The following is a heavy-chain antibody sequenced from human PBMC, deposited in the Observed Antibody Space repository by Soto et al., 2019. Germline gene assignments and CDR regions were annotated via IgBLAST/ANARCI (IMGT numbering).Heavy chain of an antibody. CDR1: GITFTAYA. Sequence: EVQLLDSGGGLVQPGGSLRLSCAASGITFTAYAMSWVRQAPGKGLEWVSSISGSGGSTYYADSVKGRLTISGDNSKNTLYLQMNSLRAEDTAVYYCATIIIPAATNFYWGQGTLVTVSS. CDR3: ATIIIPAATNFY. D-gene: IGHD2-2*01. J-gene: IGHJ4*02. CDR2: ISGSGGST. V-gene: IGHV3-23*01.